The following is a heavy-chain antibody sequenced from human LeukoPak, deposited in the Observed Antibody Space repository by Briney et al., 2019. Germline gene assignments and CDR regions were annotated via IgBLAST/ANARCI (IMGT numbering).Heavy chain of an antibody. V-gene: IGHV3-7*05. CDR1: GFSFRTYW. CDR3: ARGDLYGSGSPEFYFDY. CDR2: IKPDGSEK. D-gene: IGHD3-10*01. Sequence: GGSLRLSCAASGFSFRTYWMTWVRQAPGKGLEWVDNIKPDGSEKYYVDSVKGRFTISRDNAKNSLYLQMNSLRAEDTAVYYCARGDLYGSGSPEFYFDYWGQGTLVTVSS. J-gene: IGHJ4*02.